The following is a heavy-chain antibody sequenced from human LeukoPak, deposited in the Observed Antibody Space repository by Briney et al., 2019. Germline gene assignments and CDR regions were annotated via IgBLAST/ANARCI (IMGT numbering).Heavy chain of an antibody. CDR1: GGSISSSSYY. J-gene: IGHJ5*02. CDR3: AREGSSWSRDINWFDP. D-gene: IGHD6-13*01. V-gene: IGHV4-39*07. Sequence: PSETLSLTCTVSGGSISSSSYYWGWIRQPPGKGLEWIGSIYYSGSTYYNPSLKSRVTISVDTSKNQFSLKLSSVTAADTAVYYCAREGSSWSRDINWFDPWGQGTLVTVSS. CDR2: IYYSGST.